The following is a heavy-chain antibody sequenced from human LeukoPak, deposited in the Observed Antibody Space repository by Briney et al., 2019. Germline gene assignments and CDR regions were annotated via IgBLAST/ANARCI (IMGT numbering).Heavy chain of an antibody. V-gene: IGHV3-74*03. CDR3: GRGSMVGGAVQD. CDR1: GFPFDLYR. Sequence: GGPLTLFCAASGFPFDLYRMHWLPQTPGKTLVWVSHIYQDGRYIPHADSVQGLFTISRHPAKNTLFPHLHSLRGEDAAVYYCGRGSMVGGAVQDWGWGAVVIVTS. D-gene: IGHD2-8*01. J-gene: IGHJ4*02. CDR2: IYQDGRYI.